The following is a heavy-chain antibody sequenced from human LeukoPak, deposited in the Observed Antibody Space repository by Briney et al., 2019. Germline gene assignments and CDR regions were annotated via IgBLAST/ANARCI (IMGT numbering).Heavy chain of an antibody. D-gene: IGHD6-13*01. V-gene: IGHV3-74*01. CDR3: ARLILRGSSWQHNWFDP. J-gene: IGHJ5*02. CDR2: ISSDGINA. Sequence: PGGSLRLSCAASGFSFSTYWMHWVRQAPGKGLVWVSRISSDGINANYADSVKGRFTISRDNAKNSLYLQMSSLRAEDTAVYYCARLILRGSSWQHNWFDPWGQGTLVTVSS. CDR1: GFSFSTYW.